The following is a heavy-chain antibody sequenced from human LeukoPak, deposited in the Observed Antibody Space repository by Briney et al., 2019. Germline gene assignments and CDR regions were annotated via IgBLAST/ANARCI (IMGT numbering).Heavy chain of an antibody. Sequence: PGGSLRLSCSASGFTFSDYWMMWDRQAPGKGLEWVGNIRQDDSEENYVDSVKGRFTISRDNAKSSLYLQMNSLRAEDTAIYYCATDRKVGTWDPRFNYWGQGTLVTVSS. CDR1: GFTFSDYW. CDR2: IRQDDSEE. CDR3: ATDRKVGTWDPRFNY. V-gene: IGHV3-7*01. J-gene: IGHJ4*02. D-gene: IGHD4-23*01.